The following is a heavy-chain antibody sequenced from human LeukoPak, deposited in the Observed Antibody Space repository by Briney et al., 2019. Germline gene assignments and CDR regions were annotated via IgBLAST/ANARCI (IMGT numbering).Heavy chain of an antibody. Sequence: SETLSLTCAVYGGSFSGYYWSWIRQPPGKGLEWIGEINHSGSTDYNPSLKSRVTISVDTSKNQFSLKLSSVTAADTAVYYCASPVGATKGYWGQGTLVTVSS. D-gene: IGHD1-26*01. CDR1: GGSFSGYY. CDR3: ASPVGATKGY. V-gene: IGHV4-34*01. CDR2: INHSGST. J-gene: IGHJ4*02.